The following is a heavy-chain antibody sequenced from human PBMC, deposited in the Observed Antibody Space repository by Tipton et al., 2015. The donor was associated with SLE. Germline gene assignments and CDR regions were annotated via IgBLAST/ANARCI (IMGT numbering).Heavy chain of an antibody. Sequence: TLSLTCTVSGGSISSHYWSWIRQPPGKGLEWIGYIYYSGSTNYNPSLKSRVTISVDTSKNQFSLKLSSVTAADTAVYYCGRYDSSGYDEAFDIWGQGTMVPVPS. D-gene: IGHD3-22*01. J-gene: IGHJ3*02. CDR2: IYYSGST. CDR3: GRYDSSGYDEAFDI. CDR1: GGSISSHY. V-gene: IGHV4-59*11.